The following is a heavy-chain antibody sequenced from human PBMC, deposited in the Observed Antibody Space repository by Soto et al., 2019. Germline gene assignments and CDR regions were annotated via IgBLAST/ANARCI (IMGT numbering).Heavy chain of an antibody. D-gene: IGHD5-18*01. V-gene: IGHV3-48*01. CDR2: ISGSGATK. J-gene: IGHJ4*02. CDR1: GFTFSSHS. CDR3: ARAIRGFSYVVDY. Sequence: GGSLRLSCAASGFTFSSHSISWVRQAPGKGLEWVSYISGSGATKYYADSVKGRFTISRDNARNSLYLQMSSLSAEDTAVYYCARAIRGFSYVVDYWGQGTLVTVSS.